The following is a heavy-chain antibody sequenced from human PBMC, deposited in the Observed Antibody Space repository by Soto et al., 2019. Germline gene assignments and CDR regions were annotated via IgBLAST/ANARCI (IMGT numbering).Heavy chain of an antibody. D-gene: IGHD3-22*01. CDR3: VKGEYYYDGSAYYPFDY. CDR1: GFTVSSNY. V-gene: IGHV3-53*05. Sequence: GGSLRLSCAASGFTVSSNYMNWVRQAPGKGLEWVSVIYSGGSTFYADSVKGRFIISRDNSKNTAYLQTSSLRPEDTAVYYCVKGEYYYDGSAYYPFDYWGQGRMVTVSS. CDR2: IYSGGST. J-gene: IGHJ4*02.